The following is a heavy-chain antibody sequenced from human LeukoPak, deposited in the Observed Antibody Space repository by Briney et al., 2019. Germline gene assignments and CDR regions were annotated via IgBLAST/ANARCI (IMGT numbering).Heavy chain of an antibody. Sequence: SQTLSHTCAISGDSVSSNSAAWNWIRQSPSRGLEWLGRTYYRSKWYNDYAVSVKSRITINPDTSKNQFSLQLNSVTPEDTAVYYCSRVHKAFDGARDTFDIWGQGTMVTVSS. CDR1: GDSVSSNSAA. J-gene: IGHJ3*02. D-gene: IGHD3-10*01. CDR3: SRVHKAFDGARDTFDI. V-gene: IGHV6-1*01. CDR2: TYYRSKWYN.